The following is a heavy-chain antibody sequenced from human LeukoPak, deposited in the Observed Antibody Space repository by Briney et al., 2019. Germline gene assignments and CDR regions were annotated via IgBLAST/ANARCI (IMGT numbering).Heavy chain of an antibody. J-gene: IGHJ4*02. Sequence: ASVKVSCKASGYTFTRYGISWVRQAPGQGLEWVGWISGNNGNVKYAQKFQDRVTMTTDTSTSIAYMEMRRLRSDDTAVYYCARDCSGGSCYDGVDYWGQGTLVTVSS. CDR2: ISGNNGNV. D-gene: IGHD2-15*01. CDR3: ARDCSGGSCYDGVDY. CDR1: GYTFTRYG. V-gene: IGHV1-18*01.